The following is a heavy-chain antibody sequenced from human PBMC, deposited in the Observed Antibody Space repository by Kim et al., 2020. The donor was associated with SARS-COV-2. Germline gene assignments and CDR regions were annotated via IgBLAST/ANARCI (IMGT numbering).Heavy chain of an antibody. D-gene: IGHD2-21*02. CDR3: ARGAYCGGDCYSSGDANFDY. J-gene: IGHJ4*02. V-gene: IGHV3-48*02. Sequence: FTISRDNAKNSLYLQMNSLRDEDTAVYYCARGAYCGGDCYSSGDANFDYWGQGTLVTISS.